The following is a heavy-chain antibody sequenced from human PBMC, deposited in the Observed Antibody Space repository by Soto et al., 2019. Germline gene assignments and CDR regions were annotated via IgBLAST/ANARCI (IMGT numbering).Heavy chain of an antibody. CDR2: IYHSGST. J-gene: IGHJ6*02. Sequence: QVQLQESGPGLVKPSETLSLTCAVSGYSIGSAYYWGWIRQPPGKGLEWIGNIYHSGSTYYNPSLKSRVTISVDTSKNQFSLKLSSVTAADTAVYYYARAFYGDFAAYYYAMDVWGQGTTVTVSS. V-gene: IGHV4-38-2*01. CDR1: GYSIGSAYY. CDR3: ARAFYGDFAAYYYAMDV. D-gene: IGHD4-17*01.